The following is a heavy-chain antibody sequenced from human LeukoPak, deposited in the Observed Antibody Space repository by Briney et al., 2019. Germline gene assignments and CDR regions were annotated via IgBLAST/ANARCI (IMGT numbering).Heavy chain of an antibody. V-gene: IGHV3-30*04. CDR2: ISYDGSNK. CDR1: GFTFSSYA. J-gene: IGHJ4*02. Sequence: GGSLRLSCAASGFTFSSYAMHWVRQAPGKGLEWVAVISYDGSNKYYADSVKGRITISRDNSKNTLYLQMNSLRAEDTAVYYCARWDSSGDYWGQGTLVTVSS. CDR3: ARWDSSGDY. D-gene: IGHD6-19*01.